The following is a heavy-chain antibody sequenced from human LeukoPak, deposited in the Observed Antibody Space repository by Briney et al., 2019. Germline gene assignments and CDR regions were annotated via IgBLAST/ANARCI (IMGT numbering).Heavy chain of an antibody. J-gene: IGHJ4*02. Sequence: SVKVSCKASGGTFSSYATSWVRQAPGQGLEWMGGIIPFFGTGTYAQKFQGRVTITTDESTSTAYMELSSLRSDDTAVYYWARGGGGSAPFDYWGQGTLVSVSS. CDR3: ARGGGGSAPFDY. CDR2: IIPFFGTG. D-gene: IGHD3-16*01. CDR1: GGTFSSYA. V-gene: IGHV1-69*05.